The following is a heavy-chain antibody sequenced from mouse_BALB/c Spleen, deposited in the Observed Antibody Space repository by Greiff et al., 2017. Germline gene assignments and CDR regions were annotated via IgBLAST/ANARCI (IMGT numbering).Heavy chain of an antibody. CDR3: ARHGKKAMDY. D-gene: IGHD2-1*01. J-gene: IGHJ4*01. V-gene: IGHV5-12-1*01. Sequence: EVHLVESGGGLVKPGGSLKLSCAASGFAFSSYDMSWVRQTPEKRLEWVAYISSGGGSTYYPDTVKGRFTISRDNAKNTLYLQMSSLKSEDTAMYYCARHGKKAMDYWGQGTSVTVSS. CDR1: GFAFSSYD. CDR2: ISSGGGST.